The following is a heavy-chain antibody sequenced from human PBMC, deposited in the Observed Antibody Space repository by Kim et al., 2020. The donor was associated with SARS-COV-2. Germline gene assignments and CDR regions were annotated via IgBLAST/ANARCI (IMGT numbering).Heavy chain of an antibody. D-gene: IGHD2-15*01. CDR3: ARDWSKVDYYFDY. V-gene: IGHV3-53*01. J-gene: IGHJ4*02. Sequence: YADAVKGRFTISRDNSKNTLYLQMNSLRAEDTAVYYCARDWSKVDYYFDYWGQGTLVTVSS.